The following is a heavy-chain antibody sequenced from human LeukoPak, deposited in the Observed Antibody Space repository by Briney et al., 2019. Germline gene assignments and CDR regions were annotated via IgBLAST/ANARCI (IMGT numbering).Heavy chain of an antibody. Sequence: GSSLRLSCAASGLTLSSYGMHWVRQAPGKGLEWVAIISNDGSDKNYADSVKGRFTISRDNAKNSLYLQMNSLRAEDTAVYYCARDRSSSWYVGFDYWGQGTLVTVSS. CDR3: ARDRSSSWYVGFDY. CDR2: ISNDGSDK. V-gene: IGHV3-30*03. CDR1: GLTLSSYG. D-gene: IGHD6-13*01. J-gene: IGHJ4*02.